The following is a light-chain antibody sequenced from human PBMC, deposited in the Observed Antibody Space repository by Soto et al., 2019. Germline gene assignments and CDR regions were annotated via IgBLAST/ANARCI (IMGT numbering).Light chain of an antibody. Sequence: QSVLTQPASVSGSPGQSITISCTGTSSDVGGYNYVSWYQQHPGKLPKLMIYDVSYRPSGVSNRFSGSKSGNTASLTISGLQAEDEADYYCNSYTTSNTYVFGTGTKVTVL. CDR2: DVS. CDR1: SSDVGGYNY. J-gene: IGLJ1*01. CDR3: NSYTTSNTYV. V-gene: IGLV2-14*01.